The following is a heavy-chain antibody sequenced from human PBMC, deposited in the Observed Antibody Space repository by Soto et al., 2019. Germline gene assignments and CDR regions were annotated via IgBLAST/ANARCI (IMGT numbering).Heavy chain of an antibody. Sequence: SVKVACKASGGTFSSYTISWVRQAPGQGLEWMGRIIPILGIANYAQKFQGRVTITADKSTSTAYMELSSLRSEDTAVYYCATQSDGHYYYMDVWGKGTTVTVSS. D-gene: IGHD2-8*01. CDR2: IIPILGIA. V-gene: IGHV1-69*02. J-gene: IGHJ6*03. CDR1: GGTFSSYT. CDR3: ATQSDGHYYYMDV.